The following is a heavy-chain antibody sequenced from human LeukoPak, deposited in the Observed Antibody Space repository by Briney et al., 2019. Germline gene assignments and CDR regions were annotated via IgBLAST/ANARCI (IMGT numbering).Heavy chain of an antibody. CDR1: GFTFSSYA. CDR2: ISYDGSNK. CDR3: ARAIIVVVVAGPIDY. D-gene: IGHD2-15*01. V-gene: IGHV3-30*04. J-gene: IGHJ4*02. Sequence: GGSLRLSCAASGFTFSSYAMHWVRQAPGKGLEWVAVISYDGSNKYYADSVKGRFPISRDNSKNTLYLQMNSLRAEDTAVYYCARAIIVVVVAGPIDYWGQGTLVTVSS.